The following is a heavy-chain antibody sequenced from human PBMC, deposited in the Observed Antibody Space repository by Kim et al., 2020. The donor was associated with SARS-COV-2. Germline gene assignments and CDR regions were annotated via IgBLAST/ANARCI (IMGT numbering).Heavy chain of an antibody. CDR1: GFTVSSNY. Sequence: GGSLRLSCAASGFTVSSNYMSWVRQAPGKGLEWVSVIYSGGSTYYADSVKGRFTISRDNSKNTLYLQMNSLRAEDTAVYYCARRGPCCGRGLYYYYGMDVWGQGTTVTVSS. J-gene: IGHJ6*02. D-gene: IGHD2-15*01. CDR2: IYSGGST. CDR3: ARRGPCCGRGLYYYYGMDV. V-gene: IGHV3-53*01.